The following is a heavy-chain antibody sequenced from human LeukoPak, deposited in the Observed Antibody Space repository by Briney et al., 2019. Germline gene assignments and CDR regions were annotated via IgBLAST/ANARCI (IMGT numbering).Heavy chain of an antibody. CDR2: ISDSGGST. D-gene: IGHD1-26*01. V-gene: IGHV3-23*01. CDR1: GFTFSRYA. J-gene: IGHJ4*02. CDR3: ARCIVGATAFDY. Sequence: GGSLRLSCAASGFTFSRYAMSWVRQAPGKGLEWVSGISDSGGSTYSADSVKGRFTISRDNAKNSLYLQMNSLRAEDTALYYCARCIVGATAFDYWGQGTLVTVSS.